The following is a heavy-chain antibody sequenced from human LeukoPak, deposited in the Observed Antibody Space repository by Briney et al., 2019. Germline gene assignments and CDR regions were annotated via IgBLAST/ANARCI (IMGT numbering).Heavy chain of an antibody. J-gene: IGHJ4*02. CDR2: INPNSGGS. CDR1: GYTFTSYY. CDR3: ARGPRYGESGYDLGPY. V-gene: IGHV1-2*02. Sequence: ASVKVSCKASGYTFTSYYIHWMRQAPGQGLEWVGWINPNSGGSHYAQKFQGRVTMTSDTSINTGHMELTSLRTDDTAVYYCARGPRYGESGYDLGPYWGQGTLVTVSS. D-gene: IGHD5-12*01.